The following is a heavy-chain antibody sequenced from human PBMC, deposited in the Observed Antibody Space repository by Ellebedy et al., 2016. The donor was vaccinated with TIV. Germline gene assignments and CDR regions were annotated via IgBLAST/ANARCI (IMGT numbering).Heavy chain of an antibody. Sequence: GESLKISXAASGFTFGDYGMHWVRQAPGKGLEWVAVIWFDGTNRYYADSVKGRFTISRDNSKNTVYLQMNSLRAEDTAVYYCVRAPRGQYYFDYWGQGTLVTVSS. V-gene: IGHV3-33*01. CDR3: VRAPRGQYYFDY. D-gene: IGHD5-12*01. CDR2: IWFDGTNR. J-gene: IGHJ4*02. CDR1: GFTFGDYG.